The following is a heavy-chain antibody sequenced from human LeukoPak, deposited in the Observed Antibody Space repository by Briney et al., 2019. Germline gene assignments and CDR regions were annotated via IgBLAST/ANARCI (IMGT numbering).Heavy chain of an antibody. CDR3: ARLPARDDFWSGYYIPLYYHYYYGMDV. V-gene: IGHV1-18*01. CDR2: ISAYNGNT. CDR1: GYTFTSYG. D-gene: IGHD3-3*01. J-gene: IGHJ6*02. Sequence: ASVKVSCKASGYTFTSYGISWVRQAPGQGLEWMGWISAYNGNTNYAQKLQGRVTMTTDTSTSTAYMELRSLRSDDTAVYYCARLPARDDFWSGYYIPLYYHYYYGMDVWGQGTTVTVSS.